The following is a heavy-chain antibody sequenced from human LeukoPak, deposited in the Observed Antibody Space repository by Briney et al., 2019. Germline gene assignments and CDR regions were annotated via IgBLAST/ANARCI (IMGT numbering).Heavy chain of an antibody. CDR1: GGSISSGGYR. Sequence: PSETPSLTCAVSGGSISSGGYRWTWIRQYPGKGLEWIGYINYSGSTYYNPSLKSRVIISVDTSKNQFSLNLNSVTAADTAVYYCAREMDAHPRIVVWGQGTLVTVSS. CDR2: INYSGST. J-gene: IGHJ1*01. CDR3: AREMDAHPRIVV. D-gene: IGHD2-21*01. V-gene: IGHV4-31*11.